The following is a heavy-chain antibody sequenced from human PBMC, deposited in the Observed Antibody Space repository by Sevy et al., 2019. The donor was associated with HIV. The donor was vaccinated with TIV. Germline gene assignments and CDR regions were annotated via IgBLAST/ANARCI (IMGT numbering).Heavy chain of an antibody. Sequence: GGSLRLSCTASGFTFSIFWMHWVRQAPGKGLVWVSHINSDGRSTTYADSVKGRFTISRDHAKNTLYLQMNSLSDGDTAVYFCARDKIYGMDVWGQGTTVTVSS. V-gene: IGHV3-74*01. CDR3: ARDKIYGMDV. CDR1: GFTFSIFW. CDR2: INSDGRST. J-gene: IGHJ6*02.